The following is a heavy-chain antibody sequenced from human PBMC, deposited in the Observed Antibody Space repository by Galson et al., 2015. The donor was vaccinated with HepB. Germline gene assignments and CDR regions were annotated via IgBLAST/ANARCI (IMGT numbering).Heavy chain of an antibody. Sequence: SLRLSCAASGFTFDDYAMHWVRQAPGKGLEWVSGISWNSGSIGYADSVKGRFTISRDNAKNSLYLQMNSLRAEDTALYYCAKDSGPYYYYYYMDVWGKGTTVTVSS. CDR3: AKDSGPYYYYYYMDV. CDR1: GFTFDDYA. D-gene: IGHD5-12*01. J-gene: IGHJ6*03. V-gene: IGHV3-9*01. CDR2: ISWNSGSI.